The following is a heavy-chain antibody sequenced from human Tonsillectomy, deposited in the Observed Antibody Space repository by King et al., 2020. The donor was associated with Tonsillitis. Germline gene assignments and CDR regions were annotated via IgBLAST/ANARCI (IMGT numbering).Heavy chain of an antibody. V-gene: IGHV4-39*01. D-gene: IGHD3-3*01. J-gene: IGHJ6*02. Sequence: LQLQESGPGLVKPSETLSLTCTVSGGSISSSSYYWGWIRQPPGKGLEWIGSIYYSGSTYYNPSLKSRVTISVDTSKNQFSLKMSSVTAADTAVYYCARGSGGYDLWSYGYYYYGMDVWGQGTTVTVSS. CDR2: IYYSGST. CDR1: GGSISSSSYY. CDR3: ARGSGGYDLWSYGYYYYGMDV.